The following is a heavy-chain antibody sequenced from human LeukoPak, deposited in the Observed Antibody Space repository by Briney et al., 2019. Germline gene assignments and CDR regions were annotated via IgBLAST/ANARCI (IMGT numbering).Heavy chain of an antibody. CDR2: IGTYNDNR. CDR1: GYMFSTYG. D-gene: IGHD2-2*01. V-gene: IGHV1-18*01. CDR3: ARDDIEYCSPTSCGWFDP. Sequence: ASVKVSCKASGYMFSTYGINWVRQAPGQGLEWMGWIGTYNDNRKYAEKFQGRVTMTADISTSTAYVELRSLRSDDTAVYFCARDDIEYCSPTSCGWFDPWGQGTLVTVSS. J-gene: IGHJ5*02.